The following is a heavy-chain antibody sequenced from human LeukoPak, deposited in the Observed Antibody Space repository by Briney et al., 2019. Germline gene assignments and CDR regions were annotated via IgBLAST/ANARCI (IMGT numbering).Heavy chain of an antibody. Sequence: ASVNVSCKASGYSFTAYYMHWVRQAPGQGLEWMGWINPNSGGTNYAQKFQGRVTMTRDTSISTAYMELSRLRSDDTAVYYCARDRFIAARTGRYFDYWGQGTLVTVSS. J-gene: IGHJ4*02. CDR1: GYSFTAYY. D-gene: IGHD6-6*01. V-gene: IGHV1-2*02. CDR3: ARDRFIAARTGRYFDY. CDR2: INPNSGGT.